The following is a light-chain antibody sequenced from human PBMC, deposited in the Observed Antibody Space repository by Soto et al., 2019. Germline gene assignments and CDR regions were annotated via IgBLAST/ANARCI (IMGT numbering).Light chain of an antibody. J-gene: IGLJ1*01. CDR2: DVT. Sequence: QSALTQPRSVSGSPGQSVTISCTGTSSDFGGSKYVSWYQQYPGKAPKLIIYDVTNRLSGVPDRFSGSKSGNTASLTISGLQAEDEADYYCCSYAGSYTYQVFGTGTKVTVL. V-gene: IGLV2-11*01. CDR1: SSDFGGSKY. CDR3: CSYAGSYTYQV.